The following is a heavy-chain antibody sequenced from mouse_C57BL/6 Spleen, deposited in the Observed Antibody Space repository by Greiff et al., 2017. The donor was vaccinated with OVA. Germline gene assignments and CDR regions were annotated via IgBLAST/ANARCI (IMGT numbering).Heavy chain of an antibody. CDR3: ARWDYGSSYGDYAMDY. D-gene: IGHD1-1*01. CDR1: GYTFTSYW. Sequence: VQLQQPGAELVKPGASVKLSCKASGYTFTSYWMHWVTQRPGRGLEWIGRLDPNRGGTKYNEKFKSKATLTVDKPSSTAYMQLSSLTSEDSAVYYCARWDYGSSYGDYAMDYWGQGTSVTGSS. CDR2: LDPNRGGT. V-gene: IGHV1-72*01. J-gene: IGHJ4*01.